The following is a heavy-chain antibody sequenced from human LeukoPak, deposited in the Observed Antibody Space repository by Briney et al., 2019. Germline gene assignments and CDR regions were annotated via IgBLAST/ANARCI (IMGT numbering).Heavy chain of an antibody. V-gene: IGHV1-2*04. CDR2: INPNSGGT. J-gene: IGHJ3*02. CDR1: GYTFTGYY. Sequence: GASVKVSCKASGYTFTGYYMHWVRQAPGQGLEWMGWINPNSGGTNYAQKFQGWVTMTRDTSISTAYMELSRLRSDDTAVYYCATGSMVNGGSDDAFDIWGQGTMVTVSS. D-gene: IGHD2-8*01. CDR3: ATGSMVNGGSDDAFDI.